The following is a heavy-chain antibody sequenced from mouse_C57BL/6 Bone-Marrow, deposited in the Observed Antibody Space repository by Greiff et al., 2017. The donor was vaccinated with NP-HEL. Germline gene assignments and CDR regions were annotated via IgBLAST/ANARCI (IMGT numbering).Heavy chain of an antibody. V-gene: IGHV3-6*01. CDR1: GYSITSGYY. CDR2: ISYDGSN. Sequence: ESGPGLVKPSQSLSLTCSVTGYSITSGYYWNWIRQFPGNKLEWMGYISYDGSNNYNPSLKNRISLTSETSKNQCFLKLNSVTTEDTATYYCARDRTTVVAPYAMDYWGQGTSVTVSS. D-gene: IGHD1-1*01. J-gene: IGHJ4*01. CDR3: ARDRTTVVAPYAMDY.